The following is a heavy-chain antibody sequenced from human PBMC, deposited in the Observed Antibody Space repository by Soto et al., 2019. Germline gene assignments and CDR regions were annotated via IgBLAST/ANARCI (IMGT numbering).Heavy chain of an antibody. CDR2: IRSKANSYAT. V-gene: IGHV3-73*01. D-gene: IGHD6-13*01. J-gene: IGHJ3*02. Sequence: PGVSLRLSCAASGFTFSGSAMPWVRQASGKGLEWVGRIRSKANSYATAYAASVKGRFTISRDDSKNTAYLQMNSLKTEDTAVYYCTRQFYSSSWNDAFDIWGQGTMVTVS. CDR1: GFTFSGSA. CDR3: TRQFYSSSWNDAFDI.